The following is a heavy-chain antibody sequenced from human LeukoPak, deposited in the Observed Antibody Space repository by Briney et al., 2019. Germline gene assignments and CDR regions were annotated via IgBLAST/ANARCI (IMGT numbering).Heavy chain of an antibody. J-gene: IGHJ4*02. CDR2: ISGSGANT. CDR1: GFTFSTYA. D-gene: IGHD5/OR15-5a*01. V-gene: IGHV3-23*01. CDR3: ARDSTRGTADFDY. Sequence: GGSLRLSCAASGFTFSTYAMSWVRQAPGKGLEWVSTISGSGANTYYADSVRGRFTISRDNSKNTLYLHMNSLRAEDTAVYYCARDSTRGTADFDYWGQGTPVTVSS.